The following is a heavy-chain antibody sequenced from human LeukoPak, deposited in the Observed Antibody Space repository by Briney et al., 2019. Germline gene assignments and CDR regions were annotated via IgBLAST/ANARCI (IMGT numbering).Heavy chain of an antibody. J-gene: IGHJ4*02. CDR2: IYYSGST. CDR1: GGSISSSSYY. V-gene: IGHV4-39*07. D-gene: IGHD3-3*01. CDR3: ARGDFLYDFWSGSRTYFDY. Sequence: SETLSLTCTVSGGSISSSSYYWGWIRQPPGKGLEWIGSIYYSGSTNYNPSLKSRVTISVDTSKNQFSLKLSSVTAADTAVYYCARGDFLYDFWSGSRTYFDYWGQGTLVTVSS.